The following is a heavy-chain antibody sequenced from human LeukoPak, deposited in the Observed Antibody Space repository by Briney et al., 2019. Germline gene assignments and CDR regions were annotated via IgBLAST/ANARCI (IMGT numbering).Heavy chain of an antibody. CDR2: ISGTGGST. V-gene: IGHV3-23*01. D-gene: IGHD3-16*01. J-gene: IGHJ4*02. CDR1: GFTFSTYD. CDR3: VGHSDY. Sequence: GGSLRLSCAASGFTFSTYDMSWVRQAPGKGLEWVSGISGTGGSTYYADSVKGRFTISRDNAKNSLYLQMNSLRAEDTAVYYCVGHSDYWGQGTLVTVSS.